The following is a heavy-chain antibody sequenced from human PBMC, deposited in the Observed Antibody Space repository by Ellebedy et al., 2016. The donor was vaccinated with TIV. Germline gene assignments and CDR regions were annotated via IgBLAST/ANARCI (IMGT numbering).Heavy chain of an antibody. Sequence: GGSLRLSXAASGFTFSSYGMHWVRQAPGKGLEWVAVIWYDGSNKYYADSVKGRFTISRDNSKNTLYLQMNSLRAEDTAVYYCARDVVAGPFDYWGQGTLVTVSS. J-gene: IGHJ4*02. CDR1: GFTFSSYG. V-gene: IGHV3-33*01. CDR2: IWYDGSNK. CDR3: ARDVVAGPFDY. D-gene: IGHD6-19*01.